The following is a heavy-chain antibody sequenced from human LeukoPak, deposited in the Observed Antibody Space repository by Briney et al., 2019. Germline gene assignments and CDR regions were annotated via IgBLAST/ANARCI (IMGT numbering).Heavy chain of an antibody. Sequence: SVKVSCKASGGTFSSYAISWVRQAPGQGLEWMGGIIPIFGTANYAQKFQGRVTITTDESTSTAYMELSSLRSEDTAVYYCAREGKIPAADLYYYYYMDVWGKGTTVTVSS. V-gene: IGHV1-69*05. J-gene: IGHJ6*03. CDR2: IIPIFGTA. CDR1: GGTFSSYA. CDR3: AREGKIPAADLYYYYYMDV. D-gene: IGHD2-2*01.